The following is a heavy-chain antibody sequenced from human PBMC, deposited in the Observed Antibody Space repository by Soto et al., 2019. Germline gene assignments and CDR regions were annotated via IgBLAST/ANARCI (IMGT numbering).Heavy chain of an antibody. V-gene: IGHV3-74*01. CDR1: GFTFSSYW. J-gene: IGHJ6*02. Sequence: GGSLRLSCAASGFTFSSYWMHWVRQAPGKGLVWVSRIDSDGSSTTYADFVKGRFTISRDNAKNTLYLQMNSLRAEDTAVYYCARYSRSSAGYYFGMDVWGQGTTVTVSS. D-gene: IGHD6-6*01. CDR2: IDSDGSST. CDR3: ARYSRSSAGYYFGMDV.